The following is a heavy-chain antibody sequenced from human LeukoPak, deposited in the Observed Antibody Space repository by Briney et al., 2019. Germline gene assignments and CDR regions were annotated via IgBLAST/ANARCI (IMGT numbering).Heavy chain of an antibody. J-gene: IGHJ5*01. Sequence: SETLSLTCTVSGGSISSYYWSWIRQPPGKGLEWIGYIYYSGSTNYNPSLKSRVTISVDTSKNQFSLKLSSVTAADTAVYYCARGILWFGELSELDPWGQGTLVTVSS. CDR2: IYYSGST. D-gene: IGHD3-10*01. CDR3: ARGILWFGELSELDP. CDR1: GGSISSYY. V-gene: IGHV4-59*01.